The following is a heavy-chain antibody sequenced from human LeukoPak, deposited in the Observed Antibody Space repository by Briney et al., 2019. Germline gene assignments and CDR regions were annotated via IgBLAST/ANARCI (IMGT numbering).Heavy chain of an antibody. V-gene: IGHV1-2*02. CDR1: GYTFTDYY. Sequence: ASVKVSCKASGYTFTDYYLHWVRQAPGQGLEWMGWINPKSGGTNYAQKFQGGVTMTRDTSISTIYMELSRLISDDTAVYYCARGTRFGAASDTGYWGQGTLVTVSS. D-gene: IGHD6-13*01. CDR2: INPKSGGT. J-gene: IGHJ4*02. CDR3: ARGTRFGAASDTGY.